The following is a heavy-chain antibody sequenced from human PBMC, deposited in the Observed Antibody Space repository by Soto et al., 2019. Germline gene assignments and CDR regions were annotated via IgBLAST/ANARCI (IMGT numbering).Heavy chain of an antibody. J-gene: IGHJ4*02. CDR1: GFTVSSNS. CDR3: ARDPGRSYGPD. CDR2: IYSGGST. D-gene: IGHD1-26*01. V-gene: IGHV3-66*01. Sequence: EVQLVESGGGLVQPGGSLRLSCAASGFTVSSNSMSWVRQAPGKGLEWVSVIYSGGSTYYADSVKGRFTISRDNSKTTLYLQMNSLRAEDTAVYYCARDPGRSYGPDWGQGTLVTVSS.